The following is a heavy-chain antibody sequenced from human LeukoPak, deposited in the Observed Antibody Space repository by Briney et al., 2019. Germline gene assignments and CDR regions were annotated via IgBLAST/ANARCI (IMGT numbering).Heavy chain of an antibody. V-gene: IGHV1-8*01. CDR1: GYTFTSYD. Sequence: GASVKVSCKASGYTFTSYDINWVRQATGQGLEWMGVMNTNSGNTGYAQRFRGRVTITRNTSISTAYMEPSSLRSEDTAVYYCARGASRSFDYWGQGTLVTVSS. D-gene: IGHD6-6*01. J-gene: IGHJ4*02. CDR3: ARGASRSFDY. CDR2: MNTNSGNT.